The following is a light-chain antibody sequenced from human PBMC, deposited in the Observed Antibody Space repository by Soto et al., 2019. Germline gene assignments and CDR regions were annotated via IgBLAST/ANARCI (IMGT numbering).Light chain of an antibody. CDR2: DSS. CDR3: QQYNKWPPYT. Sequence: EIVMTQSPATLSVSPGERATLSCRASQSVSSKLAWYQQKPGQAPRLLIYDSSSRATGIPVSFSGSGSATEFTLTISSLQSEDFEVYYCQQYNKWPPYTFGQGTKVDIK. J-gene: IGKJ2*01. CDR1: QSVSSK. V-gene: IGKV3-15*01.